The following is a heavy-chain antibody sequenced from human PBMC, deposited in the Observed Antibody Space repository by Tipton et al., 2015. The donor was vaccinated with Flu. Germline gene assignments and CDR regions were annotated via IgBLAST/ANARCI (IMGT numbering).Heavy chain of an antibody. V-gene: IGHV4-39*01. D-gene: IGHD4-11*01. Sequence: TLSLTCAVSGFSIRSSNYCWGWIRQPPGKGLEWIGNIFHSGNTYLNPSLKSRVTISIDTSKNQFSLKLSSVTAADTAVYYCARRDYSNHVSEPKNWFDPWGQGALVTVSS. CDR3: ARRDYSNHVSEPKNWFDP. J-gene: IGHJ5*02. CDR2: IFHSGNT. CDR1: GFSIRSSNYC.